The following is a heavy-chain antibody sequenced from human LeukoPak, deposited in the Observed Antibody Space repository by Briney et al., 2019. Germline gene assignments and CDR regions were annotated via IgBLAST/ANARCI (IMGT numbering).Heavy chain of an antibody. CDR1: GYSFPNYW. CDR2: IYPGDSDT. V-gene: IGHV5-51*01. Sequence: GESLKISCKGSGYSFPNYWIGWVRQMPGKGLEWMGIIYPGDSDTRYSPSFQGQVTISADKSISTAYLQWSSLKASDTAMYYCARQRSYYDSSGYYYAFDIWGQGTMVTVSS. D-gene: IGHD3-22*01. CDR3: ARQRSYYDSSGYYYAFDI. J-gene: IGHJ3*02.